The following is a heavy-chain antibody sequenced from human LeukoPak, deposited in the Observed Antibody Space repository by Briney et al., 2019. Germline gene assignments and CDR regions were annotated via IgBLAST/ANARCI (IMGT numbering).Heavy chain of an antibody. D-gene: IGHD3-3*01. Sequence: SETLSLTCAVYGGSFSGYYWSWIRQPPGKGLEWIGEIDHSGSTNYNPSLKSQVTISVDTSKNQFSLKLSSVTAADTAVYYCARDRVTYYDFWSGYPYFDYWGQGTLVTVSS. CDR3: ARDRVTYYDFWSGYPYFDY. J-gene: IGHJ4*02. V-gene: IGHV4-34*01. CDR2: IDHSGST. CDR1: GGSFSGYY.